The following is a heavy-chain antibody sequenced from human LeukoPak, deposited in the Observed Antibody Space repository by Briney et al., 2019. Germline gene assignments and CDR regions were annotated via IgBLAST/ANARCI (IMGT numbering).Heavy chain of an antibody. D-gene: IGHD3-22*01. CDR2: LSFVGKTK. V-gene: IGHV3-33*08. Sequence: PGGSLRLSCAASGFTFDNYGMHWVRQAPGKGLEWVAALSFVGKTKYLADSVKGRFTISRDNAKNTLYLQMNSLRVEDTAVYYCTRQFYHDSRGYLFDYWGQGTLVTVSS. CDR1: GFTFDNYG. J-gene: IGHJ4*02. CDR3: TRQFYHDSRGYLFDY.